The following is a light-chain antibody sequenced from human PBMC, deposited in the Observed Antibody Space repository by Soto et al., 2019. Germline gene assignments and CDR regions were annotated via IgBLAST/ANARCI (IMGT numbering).Light chain of an antibody. CDR3: HQYGSSPFT. CDR2: GAS. V-gene: IGKV3-20*01. CDR1: QTISGT. Sequence: EIVMTQSPATLSVSPGGRATPSCRASQTISGTLAWYQQKPGQAPRLLIFGASSRATGIPDRFSGSGSGTDFTLSIARLEPEDFSVYYCHQYGSSPFTFGPGTKVDIK. J-gene: IGKJ3*01.